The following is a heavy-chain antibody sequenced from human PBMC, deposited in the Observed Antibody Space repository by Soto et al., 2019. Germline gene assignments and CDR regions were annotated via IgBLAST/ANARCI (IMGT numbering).Heavy chain of an antibody. CDR2: IYYSGST. V-gene: IGHV4-34*01. J-gene: IGHJ5*02. CDR3: ARHAADIVVVPAAIRPYNWFDP. D-gene: IGHD2-2*02. CDR1: GGSFSGYY. Sequence: SETLSLTCAVYGGSFSGYYWSWIRQPPGKGLEWIGSIYYSGSTYYNPSLKSRVTISVDTSKNQFSLKLSSVTAADTAVYYCARHAADIVVVPAAIRPYNWFDPWGQGTLVTVSS.